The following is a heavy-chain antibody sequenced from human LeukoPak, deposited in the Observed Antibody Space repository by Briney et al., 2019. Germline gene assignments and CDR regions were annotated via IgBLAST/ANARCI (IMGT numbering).Heavy chain of an antibody. CDR2: ISAYNGNT. D-gene: IGHD2-15*01. Sequence: ASVKVSCKASGYTFTSYGISRVRQAPGQGLEWMGWISAYNGNTNYAQKLQGRVTMTTDTSTSTAYMELRSLRSDDTAVYYCARGDCSGGSCSSFDYWGQGTLVTVSS. J-gene: IGHJ4*02. CDR3: ARGDCSGGSCSSFDY. V-gene: IGHV1-18*01. CDR1: GYTFTSYG.